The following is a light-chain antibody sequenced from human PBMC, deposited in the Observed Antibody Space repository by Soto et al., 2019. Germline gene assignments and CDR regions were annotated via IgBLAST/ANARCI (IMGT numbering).Light chain of an antibody. CDR1: QNLLHSNGYNY. J-gene: IGKJ4*01. V-gene: IGKV2-28*01. Sequence: DIVMTQSPLSLPVTPGEPASISCRSSQNLLHSNGYNYLDWYLQKPGQSPQLLIFLGSNRASGVTDRFSGSGSGTDFTLKISRVEAEDVGVYYCMQSLQTPLTFGGGTKVVSK. CDR2: LGS. CDR3: MQSLQTPLT.